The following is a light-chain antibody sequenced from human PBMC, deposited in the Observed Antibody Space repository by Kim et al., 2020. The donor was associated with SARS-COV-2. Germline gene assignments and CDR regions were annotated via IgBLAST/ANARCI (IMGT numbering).Light chain of an antibody. J-gene: IGKJ2*01. CDR3: QQYYSTPPYT. CDR1: QSVLYSSNNKNY. V-gene: IGKV4-1*01. CDR2: WAS. Sequence: DIVMTQSPDSLAVSLGERATINCKSSQSVLYSSNNKNYLAWYQQKPGQPPKLLIYWASTRESGVPDRFSGSGSGTDFTLTISSPQAEDVAVYYCQQYYSTPPYTFGQGTKLEI.